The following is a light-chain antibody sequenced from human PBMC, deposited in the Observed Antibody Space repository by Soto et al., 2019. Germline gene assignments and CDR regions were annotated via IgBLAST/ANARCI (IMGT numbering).Light chain of an antibody. V-gene: IGLV2-8*01. Sequence: QSALTQPPSASGSPGQSVTISCTGTSSDLGGYHYVSWYQQHPGKAPKLMIHEVTKRPSGVPDRFSGSKSGNTASLTVSGLQGEDEADYYCSSYAGSNNLVFGGGTKVTVL. CDR3: SSYAGSNNLV. CDR1: SSDLGGYHY. J-gene: IGLJ2*01. CDR2: EVT.